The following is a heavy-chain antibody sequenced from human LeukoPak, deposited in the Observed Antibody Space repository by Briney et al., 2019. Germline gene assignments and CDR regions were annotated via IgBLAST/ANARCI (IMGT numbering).Heavy chain of an antibody. Sequence: PGGSLRLSCAASGFTVSSNYMNWVRQAPGKGLEWVSLIYSGGGTYYADSVKGRFTISRDSSKNTLYLQMNSLRAEDTAVYYCARDPPDYYDSSGDSDYWGQGTLVTVSS. V-gene: IGHV3-53*01. CDR1: GFTVSSNY. CDR3: ARDPPDYYDSSGDSDY. J-gene: IGHJ4*02. CDR2: IYSGGGT. D-gene: IGHD3-22*01.